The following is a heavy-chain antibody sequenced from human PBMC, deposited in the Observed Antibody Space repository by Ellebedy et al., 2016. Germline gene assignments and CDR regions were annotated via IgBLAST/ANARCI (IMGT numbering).Heavy chain of an antibody. CDR2: ISAYNGHT. V-gene: IGHV1-18*01. CDR1: HYTFTGHG. Sequence: ASVKVSXKASHYTFTGHGISWVRQAPGQGLEWMGWISAYNGHTNYAQKFQGRVTMTTDTSTSTAYMELRSLRSDDTAVYYCARSLGFCTETSCLRDFDSWGQGTLVTVSP. CDR3: ARSLGFCTETSCLRDFDS. J-gene: IGHJ4*02. D-gene: IGHD2-2*01.